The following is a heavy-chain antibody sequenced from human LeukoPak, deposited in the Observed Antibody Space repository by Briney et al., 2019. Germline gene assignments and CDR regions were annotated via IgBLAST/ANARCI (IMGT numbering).Heavy chain of an antibody. CDR2: IYTSGST. D-gene: IGHD6-6*01. CDR1: GGSISSGSYY. V-gene: IGHV4-61*02. Sequence: PSETLSLTCTVSGGSISSGSYYWSWIRQPAGKGLEWIGRIYTSGSTNYNPSLKSRVTISVDTSKNQFSLKLSSVTAADTAVYYCARALRLAARYYYYMDVWGKGTTVTVSS. CDR3: ARALRLAARYYYYMDV. J-gene: IGHJ6*03.